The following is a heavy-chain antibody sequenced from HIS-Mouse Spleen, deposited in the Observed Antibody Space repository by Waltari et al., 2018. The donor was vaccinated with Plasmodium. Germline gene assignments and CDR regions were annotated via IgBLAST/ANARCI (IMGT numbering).Heavy chain of an antibody. V-gene: IGHV4-34*01. D-gene: IGHD2-15*01. CDR3: ARLVVVASKDSY. CDR2: IKHSGST. J-gene: IGHJ4*02. Sequence: QVQLQQWGAGLLKPSETLSLTCAVYGGSFSGYYCSWLRQPPGKGLEWIGEIKHSGSTNYNRARKSRVTISVDTSKNQFSLKLSSVTAADTAVYYCARLVVVASKDSYWGQGTLVTVSS. CDR1: GGSFSGYY.